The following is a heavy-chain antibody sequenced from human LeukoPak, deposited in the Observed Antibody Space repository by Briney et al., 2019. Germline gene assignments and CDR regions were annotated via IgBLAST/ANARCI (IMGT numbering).Heavy chain of an antibody. Sequence: SVKVSCKASGGTFSSYAISWVRQAPGQRLEWMGGIIPIFGTANYAQKFQGRVTITADESTSTAYMELSSLRSEDTAVYYCAAYGGNSGKLDYWGQGTLVTVSS. J-gene: IGHJ4*02. CDR1: GGTFSSYA. D-gene: IGHD4-23*01. CDR3: AAYGGNSGKLDY. CDR2: IIPIFGTA. V-gene: IGHV1-69*01.